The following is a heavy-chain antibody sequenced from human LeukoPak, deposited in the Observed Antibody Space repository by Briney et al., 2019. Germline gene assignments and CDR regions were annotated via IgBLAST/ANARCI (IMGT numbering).Heavy chain of an antibody. CDR3: ARDFYYYDRSGPEADFDY. Sequence: TGGSLRLSCAASGFTFSSYEMNWVRQAPGKGLEWVSYISSSGSTIYYADSVKGRFTISRDNAKNSLYLQMNSLRAEDTAVYYCARDFYYYDRSGPEADFDYWGQGTLVTVSS. V-gene: IGHV3-48*03. J-gene: IGHJ4*02. D-gene: IGHD3-22*01. CDR2: ISSSGSTI. CDR1: GFTFSSYE.